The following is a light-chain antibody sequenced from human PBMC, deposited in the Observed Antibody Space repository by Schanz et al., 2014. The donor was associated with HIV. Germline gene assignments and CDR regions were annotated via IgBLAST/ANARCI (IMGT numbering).Light chain of an antibody. CDR3: QQYSDWPPST. V-gene: IGKV3D-15*01. CDR1: QNINTN. CDR2: GAS. J-gene: IGKJ2*01. Sequence: EVLMTQSPATLSVYPGERATLSCRASQNINTNLAWYQQQPGQAPRLLIYGASTRATGIPARFSGRGSGTEFTLTISGLQSEDFALYYCQQYSDWPPSTFGQGTKVEIK.